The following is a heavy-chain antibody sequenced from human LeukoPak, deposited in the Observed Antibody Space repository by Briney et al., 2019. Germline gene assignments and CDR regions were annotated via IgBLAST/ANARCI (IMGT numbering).Heavy chain of an antibody. CDR1: GYTFTSYG. V-gene: IGHV1-2*02. Sequence: ASVKVSCKASGYTFTSYGISWVRQAPGQGLEWMGWINPNSGGTNYAQKFQGRVTMTRDTSISTAYMELSRLTSDDTAVYYCARDRLILAATTFDYWGPGTLVTVSS. J-gene: IGHJ4*02. CDR3: ARDRLILAATTFDY. CDR2: INPNSGGT. D-gene: IGHD2-15*01.